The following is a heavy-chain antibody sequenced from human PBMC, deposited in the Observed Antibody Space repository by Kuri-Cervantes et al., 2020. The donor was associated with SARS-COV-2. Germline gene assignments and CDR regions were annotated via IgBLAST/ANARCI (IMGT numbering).Heavy chain of an antibody. D-gene: IGHD2-2*01. J-gene: IGHJ3*02. Sequence: GESLKISCAASGFTFSSYAMSWVRQAPGKGLEWVSAISGSGGSTYYADSVKGRFTISRDNAKNSLYLQMNSLRAEDTAVYYCARDLTDIVVVPAAPAGDAFDIWGQGTMVTVSS. CDR3: ARDLTDIVVVPAAPAGDAFDI. V-gene: IGHV3-23*01. CDR1: GFTFSSYA. CDR2: ISGSGGST.